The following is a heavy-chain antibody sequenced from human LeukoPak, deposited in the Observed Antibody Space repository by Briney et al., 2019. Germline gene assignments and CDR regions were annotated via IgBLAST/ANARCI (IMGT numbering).Heavy chain of an antibody. J-gene: IGHJ3*02. CDR3: AKSREEIRGLDAFGI. CDR1: GGSISSDDYC. CDR2: IYYSGST. V-gene: IGHV4-31*03. Sequence: SETLSLTCSVSGGSISSDDYCWNWIRQHPGKGLEWIGYIYYSGSTYYNPSLKSRVALSVDTSKNQFSLKLSSLTAADTAVYYCAKSREEIRGLDAFGIWGQGTKVTVSS. D-gene: IGHD5-24*01.